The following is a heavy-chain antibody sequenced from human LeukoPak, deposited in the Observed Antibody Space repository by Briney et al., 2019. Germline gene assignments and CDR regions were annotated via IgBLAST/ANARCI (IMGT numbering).Heavy chain of an antibody. D-gene: IGHD3-10*01. CDR1: GFTFSDYY. Sequence: GGSLRLSCAASGFTFSDYYMSWIRQAPGKGLEWVSYISSSGSTIYYADSVKGRFTISRDNAKNSLYLQMNSLRAEDTAVYYCARVNVSPFGFGAGNWFDPWGQGTLVTVSS. J-gene: IGHJ5*02. CDR3: ARVNVSPFGFGAGNWFDP. CDR2: ISSSGSTI. V-gene: IGHV3-11*01.